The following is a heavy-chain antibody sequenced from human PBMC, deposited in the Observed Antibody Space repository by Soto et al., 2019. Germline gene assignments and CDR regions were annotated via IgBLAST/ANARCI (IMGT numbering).Heavy chain of an antibody. CDR1: GFTFSSYN. D-gene: IGHD3-10*01. J-gene: IGHJ4*02. Sequence: EVQLVESGGGLVQPGGSLRLSCAASGFTFSSYNMNWVRQAPGKGLEWVSYISSSSSTIYYADSVKGRFTISRDNAKDSLYLQMNSLRYEDTAVYYCARDDYASGSYYWAYWGQGALVTVSS. CDR3: ARDDYASGSYYWAY. CDR2: ISSSSSTI. V-gene: IGHV3-48*02.